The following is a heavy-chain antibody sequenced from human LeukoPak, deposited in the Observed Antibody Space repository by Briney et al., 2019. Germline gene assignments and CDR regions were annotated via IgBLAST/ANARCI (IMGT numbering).Heavy chain of an antibody. CDR2: IKQDGGEK. Sequence: PGGSLRLSCAASGFTFSSYWMTWVRQAPGKGLEWVANIKQDGGEKYYVGSVKGRFTISRDNAKNSLYLQMNSLRAEDTAVYYCARDKGEWELLLNYWGQGTLVTVSS. J-gene: IGHJ4*02. V-gene: IGHV3-7*01. CDR3: ARDKGEWELLLNY. D-gene: IGHD1-26*01. CDR1: GFTFSSYW.